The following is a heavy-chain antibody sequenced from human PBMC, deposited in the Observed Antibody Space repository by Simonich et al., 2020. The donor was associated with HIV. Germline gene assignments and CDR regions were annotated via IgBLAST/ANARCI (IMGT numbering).Heavy chain of an antibody. D-gene: IGHD1-1*01. CDR1: GYTFTTYS. CDR3: ARDSATRTDAGAFDI. V-gene: IGHV1-3*01. J-gene: IGHJ3*02. CDR2: INAGNGNT. Sequence: QVHLVQSGAEVKKPGASVKLSCKASGYTFTTYSMHWVRQAPGQRLEWMGMINAGNGNTKYSHKFPGRVTITRDTSASTAYMELSSLTSEDTAGYYCARDSATRTDAGAFDIWGQGTMVTVSS.